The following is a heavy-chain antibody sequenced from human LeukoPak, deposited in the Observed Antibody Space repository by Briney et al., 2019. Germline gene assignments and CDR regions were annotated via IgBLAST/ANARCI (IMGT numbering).Heavy chain of an antibody. Sequence: GGSLRLSCAASGFTFSTFWMSWVRQAPGKGLEWVAHIKADGSEKYYVDSVKGRFTISRDNSKHSLFLQMSSLGVEDTAVYYCRGYVRSPRYFDYWGQGTLVTVSS. J-gene: IGHJ4*02. D-gene: IGHD6-13*01. CDR3: RGYVRSPRYFDY. CDR2: IKADGSEK. CDR1: GFTFSTFW. V-gene: IGHV3-7*01.